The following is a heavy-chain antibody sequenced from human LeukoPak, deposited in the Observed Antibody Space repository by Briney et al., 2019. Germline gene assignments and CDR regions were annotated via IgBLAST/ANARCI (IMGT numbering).Heavy chain of an antibody. Sequence: GGSLRLSCAASGFTFSSYGMHWVRQAPGKGLEWVAFIRYDGSNKYYADSVKGRFTISRDNSKNTLYLQMNSLRAEDTAVYYCARDDGGNFNDAFDIWGQGTMVTVSP. CDR3: ARDDGGNFNDAFDI. CDR2: IRYDGSNK. J-gene: IGHJ3*02. CDR1: GFTFSSYG. D-gene: IGHD4-23*01. V-gene: IGHV3-30*02.